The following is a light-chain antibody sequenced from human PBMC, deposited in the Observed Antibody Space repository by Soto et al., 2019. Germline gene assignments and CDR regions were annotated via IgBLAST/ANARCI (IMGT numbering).Light chain of an antibody. CDR1: SSDVGGYNY. CDR3: SSYNV. J-gene: IGLJ1*01. V-gene: IGLV2-14*01. Sequence: QSALTQPASVSGSPGQSIAISCTGTSSDVGGYNYVSWYQQHPGKAPKLMVYDVSNRPSGVSNRFSGSKSGNTASLTISGLQAEDEADYYCSSYNVFGTGTKLTV. CDR2: DVS.